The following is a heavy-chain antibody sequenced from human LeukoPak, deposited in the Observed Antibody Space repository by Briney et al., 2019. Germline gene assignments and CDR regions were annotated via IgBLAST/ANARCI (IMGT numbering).Heavy chain of an antibody. CDR1: GFTFSDYY. V-gene: IGHV3-11*01. CDR3: ARAFAAYYGSGSYYNSTYNWFDP. Sequence: GGSLRLSCAASGFTFSDYYMSWIRQAPGKGLEWVAYISSHDSTIYYAYSVNVRFTISRDNAKNSLYLQMNSLRAEDTAVYYCARAFAAYYGSGSYYNSTYNWFDPWGQGTLVTVSS. CDR2: ISSHDSTI. J-gene: IGHJ5*02. D-gene: IGHD3-10*01.